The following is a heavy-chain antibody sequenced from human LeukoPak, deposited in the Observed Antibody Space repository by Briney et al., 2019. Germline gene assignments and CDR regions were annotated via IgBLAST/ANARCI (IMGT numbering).Heavy chain of an antibody. J-gene: IGHJ4*02. CDR2: IYDSGST. CDR1: GGSMSSYY. D-gene: IGHD2-15*01. Sequence: KPSETLSLTCTVSGGSMSSYYWNWIRQSPGKGLEWIGYIYDSGSTTYNPSLKSRVTIAVDTSKNQFTLRLSTVIAADTAVYYCARVPSYCRGGSCYPIFDYWGQGTLVTVSS. CDR3: ARVPSYCRGGSCYPIFDY. V-gene: IGHV4-59*12.